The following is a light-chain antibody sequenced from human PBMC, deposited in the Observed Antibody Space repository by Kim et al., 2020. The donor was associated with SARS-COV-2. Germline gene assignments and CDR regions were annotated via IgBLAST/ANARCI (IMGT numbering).Light chain of an antibody. CDR3: SSYTTTTTRV. J-gene: IGLJ3*02. Sequence: QSALTQPPSVSGSPGQSITISCTGTSSNVGGYNYVSWYQQHPGKAPKLMIYDVGTRPSGVSDRFSGSKSGNTASLTISGLQTEDEADYYCSSYTTTTTRVFGGGTQLTVL. CDR2: DVG. V-gene: IGLV2-14*03. CDR1: SSNVGGYNY.